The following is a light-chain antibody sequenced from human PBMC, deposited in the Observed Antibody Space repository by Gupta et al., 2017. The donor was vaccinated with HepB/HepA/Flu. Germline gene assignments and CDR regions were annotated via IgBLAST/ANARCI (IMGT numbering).Light chain of an antibody. V-gene: IGKV1-39*01. J-gene: IGKJ1*01. CDR3: QQRDSTPWT. CDR2: TTS. Sequence: DIQMTQSPSSLSASVGDRVTITCRASQSISRYLNWYQQKPGKAPNLLIYTTSSLQSGVASRFSGSGSGTDFTLTISRLQPEDFATYFCQQRDSTPWTFGQGTKVEIK. CDR1: QSISRY.